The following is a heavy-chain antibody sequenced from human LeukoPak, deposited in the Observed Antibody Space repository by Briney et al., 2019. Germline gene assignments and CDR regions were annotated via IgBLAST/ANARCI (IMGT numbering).Heavy chain of an antibody. J-gene: IGHJ5*02. CDR2: INPNSGGT. CDR1: GYTFTSNY. D-gene: IGHD3-10*01. Sequence: ASVKVSCKAFGYTFTSNYMHWVRQAPGQGLEWMGWINPNSGGTNYAQKFQGRVTMTRDTSISTAYMELSRLRSDDTAVYYCARCITMVRGVICRNWFDPWGQGTLVTVSS. CDR3: ARCITMVRGVICRNWFDP. V-gene: IGHV1-2*02.